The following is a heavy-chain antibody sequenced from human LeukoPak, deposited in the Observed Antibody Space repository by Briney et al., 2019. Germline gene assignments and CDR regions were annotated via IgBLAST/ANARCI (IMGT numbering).Heavy chain of an antibody. CDR2: IWYDGSNK. V-gene: IGHV3-33*03. CDR1: GFTFSSYG. Sequence: GGSLRLSCAASGFTFSSYGMHWVRQAPGKGLEWVAVIWYDGSNKYYADSVKGRFTISRDNAKNSLYLQMNSLRAEDTAVYYCASAGRNWFDPWGQGTLVTVSS. J-gene: IGHJ5*02. CDR3: ASAGRNWFDP.